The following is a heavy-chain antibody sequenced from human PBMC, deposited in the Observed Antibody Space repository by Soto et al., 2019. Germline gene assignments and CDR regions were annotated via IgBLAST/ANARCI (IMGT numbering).Heavy chain of an antibody. Sequence: GSLRLSCAASGFTFSSYGMHWVRQAPGKGLEWVAVIWYDGSNKYYADSVKGRFTISRDNSKNTLYLQMNSLRAEDTAVYYCARDSVDYSNYIYYYYYGMDVWGQGTTVTVSS. CDR3: ARDSVDYSNYIYYYYYGMDV. V-gene: IGHV3-33*01. CDR2: IWYDGSNK. J-gene: IGHJ6*02. CDR1: GFTFSSYG. D-gene: IGHD4-4*01.